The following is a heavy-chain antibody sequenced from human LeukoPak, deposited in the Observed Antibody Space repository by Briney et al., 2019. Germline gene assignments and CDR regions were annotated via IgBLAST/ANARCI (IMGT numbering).Heavy chain of an antibody. Sequence: PSETLSLTCTVSGGSISSYYWSWIRQPPGKGLEWIGYIYYSGSTNYNPSLKSRVTISVDTSKNQFSLKLSSVTAADTAVYYCAREEYSYGRFFDYWGQGTLVTVSS. V-gene: IGHV4-59*01. CDR3: AREEYSYGRFFDY. J-gene: IGHJ4*02. D-gene: IGHD5-18*01. CDR1: GGSISSYY. CDR2: IYYSGST.